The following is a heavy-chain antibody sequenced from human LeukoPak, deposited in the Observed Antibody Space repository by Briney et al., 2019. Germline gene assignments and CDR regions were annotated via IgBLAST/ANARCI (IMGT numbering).Heavy chain of an antibody. D-gene: IGHD1-26*01. CDR3: AKPSGSGVDY. CDR2: IRSDGYHT. J-gene: IGHJ4*02. Sequence: GGSLRLSCGASGFVFDNHDMHWVRQAPGKGLEWVAFIRSDGYHTYYADSVKGRFTITRDNFKNTVYLQTNSLRLEDMAVYYCAKPSGSGVDYWGRGTRVTVSS. V-gene: IGHV3-30*02. CDR1: GFVFDNHD.